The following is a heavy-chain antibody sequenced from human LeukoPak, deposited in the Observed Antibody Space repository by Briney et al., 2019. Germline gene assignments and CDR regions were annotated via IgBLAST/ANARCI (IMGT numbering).Heavy chain of an antibody. V-gene: IGHV4-38-2*01. J-gene: IGHJ5*02. CDR2: IYHSGST. D-gene: IGHD6-13*01. CDR1: GYSISSGYY. Sequence: SETLSLTCAVSGYSISSGYYWGWIRQPPGKGLEWIGSIYHSGSTYYNPSLKSRVTISVDTSKNQFSLKLSSVTAADTAVYYCARPSSSSWYGSYNWFDPWGQGTLVTVSS. CDR3: ARPSSSSWYGSYNWFDP.